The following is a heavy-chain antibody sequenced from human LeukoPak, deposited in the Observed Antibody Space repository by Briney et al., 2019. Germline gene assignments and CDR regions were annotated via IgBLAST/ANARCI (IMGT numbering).Heavy chain of an antibody. J-gene: IGHJ4*02. CDR1: GFTVSSNY. V-gene: IGHV3-53*01. CDR3: ARDRVSLFDY. CDR2: IYSGGST. Sequence: GGSLRLSCAASGFTVSSNYMSWVRQAPGKGLEWVSVIYSGGSTYYADPVKGRFTISRDNSKNTLYLQMSSLRAEDTAVYYCARDRVSLFDYWGQGTLVTVSS.